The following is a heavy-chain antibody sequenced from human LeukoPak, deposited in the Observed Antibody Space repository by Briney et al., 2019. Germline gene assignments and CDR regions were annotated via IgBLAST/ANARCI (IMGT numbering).Heavy chain of an antibody. CDR2: IKQDGSEK. Sequence: PGGSLRLSCVASGFTFSSYWLSWVRQAPGKGLEWVANIKQDGSEKYYVDSVKGRFTISRDNAKNSLYLQMNSLRAEDTAVYYCAKGGNWGQGTLVTVSS. CDR3: AKGGN. CDR1: GFTFSSYW. V-gene: IGHV3-7*03. J-gene: IGHJ4*02.